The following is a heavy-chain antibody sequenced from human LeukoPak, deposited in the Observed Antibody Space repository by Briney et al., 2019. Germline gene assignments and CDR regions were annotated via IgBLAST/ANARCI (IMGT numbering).Heavy chain of an antibody. CDR3: ARAGSGWSFDY. V-gene: IGHV4-59*01. CDR1: GGSISSYY. Sequence: PSETLSLTCTVSGGSISSYYWNWIRQPPGKGLEWIGCMYYSGSTNYNPSLKSRVTISVDTSKNQFSLKLTSVTAADTAVYYCARAGSGWSFDYWGQGTLVTVSS. D-gene: IGHD6-19*01. J-gene: IGHJ4*02. CDR2: MYYSGST.